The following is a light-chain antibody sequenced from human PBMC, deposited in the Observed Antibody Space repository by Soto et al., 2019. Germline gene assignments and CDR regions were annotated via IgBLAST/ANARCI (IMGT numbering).Light chain of an antibody. J-gene: IGLJ2*01. CDR1: SSNIGIEF. V-gene: IGLV1-51*01. CDR3: GAWDNSLSAIV. CDR2: DNI. Sequence: QSVLTQPPSVSAAPGQKVTISCSGSSSNIGIEFVSWYQHFPGTAPKLLICDNIKRPSGIPDRFSGSKSGTSATLGITGLQTGDEADYYCGAWDNSLSAIVFGGGTKVTVL.